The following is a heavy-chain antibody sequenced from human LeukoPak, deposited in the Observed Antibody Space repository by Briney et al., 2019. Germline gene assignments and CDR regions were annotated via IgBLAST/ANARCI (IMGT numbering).Heavy chain of an antibody. CDR3: ARDQPGDTLSEY. Sequence: ASVKVSCKASGYTFTSYDINWVRQATGQGLEWVGWMNPNTGNTGYAQKFQGRVTMTTDTSTSTAYMELRSLSPDDTAVYYCARDQPGDTLSEYWGQGTLVTVSS. J-gene: IGHJ4*02. V-gene: IGHV1-8*01. D-gene: IGHD2-21*02. CDR2: MNPNTGNT. CDR1: GYTFTSYD.